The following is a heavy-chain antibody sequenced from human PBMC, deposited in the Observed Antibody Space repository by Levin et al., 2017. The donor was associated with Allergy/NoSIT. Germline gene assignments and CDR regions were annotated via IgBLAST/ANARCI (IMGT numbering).Heavy chain of an antibody. CDR3: ARDSFGQQWLPNDAFDI. D-gene: IGHD6-19*01. CDR1: GFIFTSYV. CDR2: VSDAYRST. V-gene: IGHV3-23*01. Sequence: PGESLKISCAASGFIFTSYVMSWVRQAPGKGLEWVSAVSDAYRSTFYASPVRGRFTISRDNSKNTLFLQMNSLRAEDMAVYYCARDSFGQQWLPNDAFDIWGQGTMVTVSS. J-gene: IGHJ3*02.